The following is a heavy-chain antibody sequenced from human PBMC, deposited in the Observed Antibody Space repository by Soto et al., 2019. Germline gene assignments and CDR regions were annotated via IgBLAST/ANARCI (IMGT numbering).Heavy chain of an antibody. Sequence: TLSLTCTVSGGSISSSSYYWGWIRQPPGKGLEWIGSIYYSGSTYYNPSLKSRVTISVDTSKNQFSLKLSSVTAADTAVYYCASVDTAMAKAYYFDYWGQGTLVTVSS. D-gene: IGHD5-18*01. CDR1: GGSISSSSYY. V-gene: IGHV4-39*01. CDR2: IYYSGST. J-gene: IGHJ4*02. CDR3: ASVDTAMAKAYYFDY.